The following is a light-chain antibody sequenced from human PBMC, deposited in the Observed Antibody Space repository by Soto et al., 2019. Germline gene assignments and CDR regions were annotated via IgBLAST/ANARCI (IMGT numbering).Light chain of an antibody. Sequence: QSVLTQPRSVSGSPGQSVTISCTGASSDLGGYNSVSWFQQHPGKAPKLMIFDVTKRPSGVPDRFSGSRSGNTASLTISGLQTEDEADYYCCSYAGTYTLIFGGGTKLTVL. CDR2: DVT. CDR3: CSYAGTYTLI. J-gene: IGLJ2*01. V-gene: IGLV2-11*01. CDR1: SSDLGGYNS.